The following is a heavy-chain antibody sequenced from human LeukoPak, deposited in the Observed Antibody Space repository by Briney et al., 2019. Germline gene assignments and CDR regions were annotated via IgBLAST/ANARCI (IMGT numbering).Heavy chain of an antibody. Sequence: SETLSLTCTVSGGSVSSSVSYWGWLRQPPGKGLEWIGTVFYSGNTYYNPSLKSRVTISVDRSKNQFFLSLYSVTAADTAMYYCARPSGSPYWYFDLWGRGMLVTVSP. CDR2: VFYSGNT. CDR3: ARPSGSPYWYFDL. CDR1: GGSVSSSVSY. J-gene: IGHJ2*01. V-gene: IGHV4-39*01. D-gene: IGHD3-3*01.